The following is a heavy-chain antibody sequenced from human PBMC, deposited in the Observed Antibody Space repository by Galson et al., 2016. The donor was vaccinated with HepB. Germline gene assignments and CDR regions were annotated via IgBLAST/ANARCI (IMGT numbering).Heavy chain of an antibody. D-gene: IGHD3-3*01. Sequence: SLRLSCAGSGFTFGDYAMSWFRQAPGKGLEWVGLIRSKAYGETTEHAASVKGRFTLSRDDSKSIAYLHMYSLKTEDTAVYYCTRATYDFWSGYSTPVGFFDYWGQGALLTVSS. CDR1: GFTFGDYA. J-gene: IGHJ4*02. V-gene: IGHV3-49*03. CDR3: TRATYDFWSGYSTPVGFFDY. CDR2: IRSKAYGETT.